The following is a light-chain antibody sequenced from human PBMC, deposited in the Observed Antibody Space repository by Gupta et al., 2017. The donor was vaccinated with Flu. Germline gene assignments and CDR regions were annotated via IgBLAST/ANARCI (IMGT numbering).Light chain of an antibody. J-gene: IGKJ5*01. V-gene: IGKV3-11*01. Sequence: EIVLTQSPATLSLSPGQRATLSCRASQSVATYLAWYQQRPGQAPRLLIYDASNRASDIPARFSGIGSATDFNLTSSRREHEDFAVYYWQQRNMSITFGQGTLLEIK. CDR1: QSVATY. CDR2: DAS. CDR3: QQRNMSIT.